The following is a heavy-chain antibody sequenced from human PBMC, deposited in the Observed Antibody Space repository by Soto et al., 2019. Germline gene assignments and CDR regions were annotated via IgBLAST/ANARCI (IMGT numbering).Heavy chain of an antibody. J-gene: IGHJ5*02. CDR3: ARNSSSSWDGWFDP. CDR1: GFTFSSYS. Sequence: GGSLRLSCAASGFTFSSYSMNWVRQAPGKGLEWVSYISSSSSTIYYADSVKGRFTISRDNAKNSLYLQMNSLRDEDTAVYYCARNSSSSWDGWFDPWGQGTLVTVSS. CDR2: ISSSSSTI. V-gene: IGHV3-48*02. D-gene: IGHD6-6*01.